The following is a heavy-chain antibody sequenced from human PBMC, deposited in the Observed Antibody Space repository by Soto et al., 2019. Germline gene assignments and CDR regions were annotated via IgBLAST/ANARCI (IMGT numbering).Heavy chain of an antibody. V-gene: IGHV3-9*01. D-gene: IGHD3-22*01. Sequence: GGSRRLSCAASGFTFDDYAMHWGRQAPGKGLEWVSGISFNSGSIGYADSVKGRFTISRDNAKNSLYLQMNSLRAEDTALYYCAKETYYYDSSGYQLDMNYWGQGTLVTVSS. CDR1: GFTFDDYA. CDR3: AKETYYYDSSGYQLDMNY. J-gene: IGHJ4*02. CDR2: ISFNSGSI.